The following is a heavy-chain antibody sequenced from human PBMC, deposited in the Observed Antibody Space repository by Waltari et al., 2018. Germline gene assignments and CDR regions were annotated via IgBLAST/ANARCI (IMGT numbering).Heavy chain of an antibody. D-gene: IGHD3-10*01. CDR1: GGSFSGYY. CDR3: ARGYVLLWFRELLYVDYFDY. V-gene: IGHV4-34*01. Sequence: QVQLQQWGAGLLKPSATLSLTCAVYGGSFSGYYWSWIRKPPGKGLEWIGEINHSGSTNYNPSLKSRVTISVDTSKNQFSLKLSSVTAADTAVYYCARGYVLLWFRELLYVDYFDYWGQGTLVTVSS. CDR2: INHSGST. J-gene: IGHJ4*02.